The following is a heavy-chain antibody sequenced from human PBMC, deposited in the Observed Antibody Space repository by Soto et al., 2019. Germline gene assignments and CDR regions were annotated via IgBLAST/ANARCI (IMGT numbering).Heavy chain of an antibody. D-gene: IGHD6-13*01. Sequence: GASVKVSCKASGYTFSSYAMDWVRQAPGQRLEWMGWINAGNGNTKYSQKFQGRVTITRDTSASTAYMELSSLRAEDTAVYYCARVHSSSYHYFDYWGQGTLVTVSS. J-gene: IGHJ4*02. CDR1: GYTFSSYA. V-gene: IGHV1-3*01. CDR2: INAGNGNT. CDR3: ARVHSSSYHYFDY.